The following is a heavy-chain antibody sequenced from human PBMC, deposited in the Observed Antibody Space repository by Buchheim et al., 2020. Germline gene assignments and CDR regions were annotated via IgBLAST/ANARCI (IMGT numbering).Heavy chain of an antibody. D-gene: IGHD5-24*01. Sequence: EVQLVESGGGLVQPGGSLRLSCAASGFIFSNYWMHWVRHAPGKGLVWVSLIYSDGTNTNYADSVKGRITISRDNAKSTLYLQMNSLRAEDTAVYYCARGGGSGKLDYWGQG. CDR2: IYSDGTNT. CDR3: ARGGGSGKLDY. J-gene: IGHJ4*02. CDR1: GFIFSNYW. V-gene: IGHV3-74*01.